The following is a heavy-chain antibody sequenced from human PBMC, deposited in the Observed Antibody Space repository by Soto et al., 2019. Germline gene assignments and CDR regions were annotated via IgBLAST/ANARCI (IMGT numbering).Heavy chain of an antibody. J-gene: IGHJ6*02. V-gene: IGHV4-34*01. CDR1: GGSFSGYY. CDR3: GSSSFLRSGDLFHGLDV. D-gene: IGHD3-10*01. CDR2: INHGGTR. Sequence: QVQLQQWGAGLLKPSETLSLTCAVHGGSFSGYYWDCIRQPPGKGLEWIGEINHGGTRNYNPSFRSLAIISVDMSKNQFFLKLTSVTAEDPALYCCGSSSFLRSGDLFHGLDVWGQGTTVTVSS.